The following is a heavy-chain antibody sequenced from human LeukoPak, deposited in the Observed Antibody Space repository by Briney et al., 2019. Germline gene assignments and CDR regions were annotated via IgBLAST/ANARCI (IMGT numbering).Heavy chain of an antibody. V-gene: IGHV3-30*04. D-gene: IGHD6-13*01. CDR2: TSDDGRNK. CDR3: AKEQQLANLYYYYYYMDV. J-gene: IGHJ6*03. CDR1: GLTFSSYA. Sequence: PGRSLRLSCAASGLTFSSYAMHWVRQAPGKGLERVAITSDDGRNKFYADSVKGRFTISRDNSKSTLSLQINSLRREDTAVYYCAKEQQLANLYYYYYYMDVWGKGTTVTISS.